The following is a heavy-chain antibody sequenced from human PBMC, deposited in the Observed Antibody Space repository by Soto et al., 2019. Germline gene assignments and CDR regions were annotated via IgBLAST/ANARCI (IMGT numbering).Heavy chain of an antibody. J-gene: IGHJ3*02. CDR3: ARGRLTIQQGFDT. D-gene: IGHD1-1*01. CDR2: IYSSGNP. CDR1: NDSITSGRYY. V-gene: IGHV4-31*03. Sequence: QVQLQESGPGLVKPSQTLSLTCTVSNDSITSGRYYWGWIRQVPGKGLEWIGYIYSSGNPYYNPSLKGRISISLDASNNQFALTVTSVNVADSAIYFCARGRLTIQQGFDTWGQGTRVTVSS.